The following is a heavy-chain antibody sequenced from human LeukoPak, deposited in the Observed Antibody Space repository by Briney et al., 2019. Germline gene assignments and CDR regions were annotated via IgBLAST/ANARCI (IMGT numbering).Heavy chain of an antibody. V-gene: IGHV1-46*01. CDR3: ARDSAMVRGRPYYFDY. J-gene: IGHJ4*02. D-gene: IGHD3-10*01. CDR1: GYTFTSYY. Sequence: ASVKVSCKASGYTFTSYYIHWVRPAPGQGLEWMGIINPSGGSTSYAQKFQGRVTMTRDTSTSTVYMELSSLRSEDTAVYYCARDSAMVRGRPYYFDYWGQGTLVTVSS. CDR2: INPSGGST.